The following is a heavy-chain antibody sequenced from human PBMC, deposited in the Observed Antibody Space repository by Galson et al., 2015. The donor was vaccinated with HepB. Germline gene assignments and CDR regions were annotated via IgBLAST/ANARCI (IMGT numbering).Heavy chain of an antibody. CDR3: AKEYSSSPAPYDY. Sequence: SLRLSCAASGFTFSSYGMHWVRQAPGKGLEWVAVISYDGSNKYYADSVKGRFTISRDNSKNTLYLQMNSLRAEDTAVYYCAKEYSSSPAPYDYWGQGTLVTVSS. D-gene: IGHD6-13*01. J-gene: IGHJ4*02. CDR2: ISYDGSNK. CDR1: GFTFSSYG. V-gene: IGHV3-30*18.